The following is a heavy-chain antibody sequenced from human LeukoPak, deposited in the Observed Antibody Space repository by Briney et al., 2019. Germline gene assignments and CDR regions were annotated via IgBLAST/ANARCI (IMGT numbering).Heavy chain of an antibody. J-gene: IGHJ4*02. CDR3: VRDAQRGFDYSNSLQY. Sequence: PGGSLRLSCAASGFTFSSYSMNWVRQAPGKGLEWVASISSTSGYIYYADSVKGQFTISRDNAKNSLYLQMNSLRAEDTAVYYCVRDAQRGFDYSNSLQYWGQGALVTVSS. CDR1: GFTFSSYS. D-gene: IGHD4-11*01. CDR2: ISSTSGYI. V-gene: IGHV3-21*01.